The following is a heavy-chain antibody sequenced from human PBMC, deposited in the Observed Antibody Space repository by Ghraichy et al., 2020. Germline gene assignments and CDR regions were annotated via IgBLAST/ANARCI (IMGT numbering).Heavy chain of an antibody. CDR2: IYTSGST. CDR1: GGSISSYY. Sequence: SETLSLTCTVSGGSISSYYWSWIRQPPGKGLEWIGYIYTSGSTNYNPSLKSRVTISVDTSKNQFSLKLSSVTAADTAVYYCARLPTTVGYWADWYFDLWGRGTLVTVSS. J-gene: IGHJ2*01. V-gene: IGHV4-4*09. CDR3: ARLPTTVGYWADWYFDL. D-gene: IGHD4-23*01.